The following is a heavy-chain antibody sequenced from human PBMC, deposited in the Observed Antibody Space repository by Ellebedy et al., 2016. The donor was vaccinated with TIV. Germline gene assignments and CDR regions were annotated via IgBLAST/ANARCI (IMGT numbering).Heavy chain of an antibody. D-gene: IGHD3-16*02. CDR3: TTAYYHYAWGTYRYTPEGY. CDR2: IKSKTNGGTT. J-gene: IGHJ4*02. CDR1: GFTFSNAW. Sequence: GGSLRLSXAASGFTFSNAWMSWVRQAPGKGLQWIGRIKSKTNGGTTAYAAFVQGSFTISRDDSRDTLYLQMNSLKTEDTGVYYCTTAYYHYAWGTYRYTPEGYWGQGTLVTVSS. V-gene: IGHV3-15*05.